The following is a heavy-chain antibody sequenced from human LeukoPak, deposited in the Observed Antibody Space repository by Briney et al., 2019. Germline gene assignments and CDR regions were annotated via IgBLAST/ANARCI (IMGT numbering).Heavy chain of an antibody. D-gene: IGHD2/OR15-2a*01. CDR2: IYYSGSS. CDR3: ATVVRSWAYFDY. Sequence: SETLSLTCTVSGGSVSSGSYYWSWIRQPPGKGLEWIGYIYYSGSSNYNPSLKSRVTISVDTSKNQFSMWLSSVTAADTAVYYCATVVRSWAYFDYWGQGTLVTVSS. CDR1: GGSVSSGSYY. V-gene: IGHV4-61*01. J-gene: IGHJ4*02.